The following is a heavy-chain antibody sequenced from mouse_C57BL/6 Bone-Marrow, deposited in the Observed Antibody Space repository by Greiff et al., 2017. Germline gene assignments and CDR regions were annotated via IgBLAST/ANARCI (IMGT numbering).Heavy chain of an antibody. J-gene: IGHJ2*01. CDR3: ARNFAYFDY. CDR1: GYTFTDYY. CDR2: INPYNGGT. Sequence: EVQLQQSGPVLVKPGASVKMSCKASGYTFTDYYMNWVKQSHGKSLEWIGVINPYNGGTSYNQKFKGKATLTVDTSSSTAYMELNSLTSEDSAVYYCARNFAYFDYWGQGTTLTVSS. V-gene: IGHV1-19*01.